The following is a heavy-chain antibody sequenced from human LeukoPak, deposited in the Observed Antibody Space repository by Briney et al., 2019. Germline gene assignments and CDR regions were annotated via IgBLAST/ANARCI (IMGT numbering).Heavy chain of an antibody. J-gene: IGHJ5*02. CDR1: GGSMSSYY. CDR3: ARVPFGPFDP. Sequence: SETLSLTCTVSGGSMSSYYWSWIRQPPGKGLEWIGYIYYSGTTNYNPSLKSRVTISVDTSKNQFSLKLSSATAADTAVYYCARVPFGPFDPWGQGTLVTVSS. CDR2: IYYSGTT. D-gene: IGHD3-3*01. V-gene: IGHV4-59*01.